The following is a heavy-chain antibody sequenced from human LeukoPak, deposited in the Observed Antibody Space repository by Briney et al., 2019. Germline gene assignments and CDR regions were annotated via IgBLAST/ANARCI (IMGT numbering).Heavy chain of an antibody. Sequence: PGGSLRLSCAASGFTFTDPYMTWVRQAPGKGLEWLSYISGSGGDTNYADSVRGRFTISRDNAKNSLYLQMNSLRVEDTAVYYCARDPRTVRIWGQGTLVTVSS. CDR1: GFTFTDPY. CDR2: ISGSGGDT. D-gene: IGHD1-1*01. J-gene: IGHJ4*02. V-gene: IGHV3-11*06. CDR3: ARDPRTVRI.